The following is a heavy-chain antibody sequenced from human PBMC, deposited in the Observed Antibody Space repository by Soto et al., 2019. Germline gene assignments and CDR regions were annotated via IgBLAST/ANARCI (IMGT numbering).Heavy chain of an antibody. Sequence: EVQLVESGGGLVQPGGSLRLSCAAYGFTFSSYWMHWVRQAPGKGLVWVSRIKSDGSDTSYADYVKGRVTISRDNAKNTLYLQMSSLRAEDTAVYYCVRVAYGDLGGWGQGTLVSVSS. CDR1: GFTFSSYW. D-gene: IGHD4-17*01. CDR2: IKSDGSDT. J-gene: IGHJ4*02. V-gene: IGHV3-74*01. CDR3: VRVAYGDLGG.